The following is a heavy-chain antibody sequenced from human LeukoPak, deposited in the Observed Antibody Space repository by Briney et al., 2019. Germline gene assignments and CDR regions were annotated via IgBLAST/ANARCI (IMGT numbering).Heavy chain of an antibody. CDR3: AKKRQQPNGFLDY. V-gene: IGHV3-23*01. D-gene: IGHD6-13*01. CDR1: GSTFSSYA. J-gene: IGHJ4*02. Sequence: PGGSLRLSCAASGSTFSSYAMSWVRQAPGKGLEWVSAISGSGGSTYYADSVKGRFTISRDNSKNTLYLQMNSLRAEDTAVYYCAKKRQQPNGFLDYWGQGTLVTVSS. CDR2: ISGSGGST.